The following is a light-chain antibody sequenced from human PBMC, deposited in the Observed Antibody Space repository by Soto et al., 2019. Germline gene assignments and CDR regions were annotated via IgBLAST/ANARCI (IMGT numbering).Light chain of an antibody. CDR2: GAS. Sequence: DVQLTQSLSSLSASLGDRVTITCRASQGISNYLAWYQQKLGKVPKLLIYGASTLQSGVPSRFSGSGSGTDFTLTISSLQPDDVATYYCQDYNSAPLFTFGPGTKVDIK. J-gene: IGKJ3*01. CDR1: QGISNY. CDR3: QDYNSAPLFT. V-gene: IGKV1-27*01.